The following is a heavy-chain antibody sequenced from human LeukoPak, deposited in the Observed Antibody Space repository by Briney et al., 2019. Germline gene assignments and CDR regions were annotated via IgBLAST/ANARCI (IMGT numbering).Heavy chain of an antibody. CDR2: ITSSSSTI. D-gene: IGHD2-15*01. J-gene: IGHJ4*02. Sequence: LPGGSLRLSCAASGFTFSSYSMNWVRQAPGKGLEWVSYITSSSSTIYYADSVKGRFTISRDNARNSLYLQMNSLRAEDTAVYYCGRDSYSAVDSWGQGTLVTVSS. V-gene: IGHV3-48*01. CDR1: GFTFSSYS. CDR3: GRDSYSAVDS.